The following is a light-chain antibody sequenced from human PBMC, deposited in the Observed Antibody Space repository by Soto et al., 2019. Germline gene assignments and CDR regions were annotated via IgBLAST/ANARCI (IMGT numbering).Light chain of an antibody. CDR3: QTWGTGTWV. V-gene: IGLV4-69*02. J-gene: IGLJ3*02. CDR1: SGHSNYA. Sequence: QPVLTQSPSASASLGGSVKLTCTLSSGHSNYAIAWHQQQPEKGPRYLMKVNSDGSHSKGDGIPDRFSGSSSGAERYLTISSLQSEDEADYHCQTWGTGTWVFGGGTKLTVL. CDR2: VNSDGSH.